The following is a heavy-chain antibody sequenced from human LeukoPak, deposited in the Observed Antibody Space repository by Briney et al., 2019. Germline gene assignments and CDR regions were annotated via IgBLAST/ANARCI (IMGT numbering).Heavy chain of an antibody. J-gene: IGHJ6*02. D-gene: IGHD3-9*01. CDR3: AKALLRYFDWFKRGMDV. CDR2: IYSGGST. CDR1: GFTVSSNY. Sequence: GGSLRLSCAASGFTVSSNYMSWVRQAPGKGLEWVSVIYSGGSTYYADSVKGRFTISRDNSKNTLYLQMNSLRAEDTAVYYCAKALLRYFDWFKRGMDVWGQGTTVTVSS. V-gene: IGHV3-53*01.